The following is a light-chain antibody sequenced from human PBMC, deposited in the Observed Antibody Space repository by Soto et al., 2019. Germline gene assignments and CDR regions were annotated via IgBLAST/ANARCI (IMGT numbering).Light chain of an antibody. CDR2: GAS. CDR1: QTVSFF. CDR3: QEALNEPWT. Sequence: DVRLTQSPSSLSASVGDRVTITCRANQTVSFFLNWYQQRPGRAPKLLIYGASNLLSGIPSRFSGSRSWTEFTLFISSLQVDDYATYYCQEALNEPWTFGQGTKVEIK. J-gene: IGKJ1*01. V-gene: IGKV1-39*01.